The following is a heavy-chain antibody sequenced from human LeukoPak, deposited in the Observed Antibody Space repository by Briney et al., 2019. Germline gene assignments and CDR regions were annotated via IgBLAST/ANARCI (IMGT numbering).Heavy chain of an antibody. D-gene: IGHD3-3*01. CDR3: AVTRGGHNALT. Sequence: SETLSLTCAVYGGSFSGYYWSWIRQPPGKGLEWIGEINHSGSTNYNPSLKSRVTISVDTSKNQFSLKLSSVTAADTAVYYCAVTRGGHNALTWGQGTLVTVSS. J-gene: IGHJ4*02. V-gene: IGHV4-34*01. CDR1: GGSFSGYY. CDR2: INHSGST.